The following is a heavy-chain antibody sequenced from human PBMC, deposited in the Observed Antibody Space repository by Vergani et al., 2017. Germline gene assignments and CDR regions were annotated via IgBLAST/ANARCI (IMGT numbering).Heavy chain of an antibody. J-gene: IGHJ6*03. CDR1: GFSFNSYW. CDR3: ARDGWELLDYFYYMDV. D-gene: IGHD1-26*01. V-gene: IGHV3-74*03. CDR2: IKSDGSIT. Sequence: DVHLAESGGGFFQPGGSLRLSCSASGFSFNSYWMHLVRQVPGKGLLWVSRIKSDGSITAYADSVKGRFTISRDNAQNTLYLQMDSLRAEDTAVYYCARDGWELLDYFYYMDVWGKGTTVTVSS.